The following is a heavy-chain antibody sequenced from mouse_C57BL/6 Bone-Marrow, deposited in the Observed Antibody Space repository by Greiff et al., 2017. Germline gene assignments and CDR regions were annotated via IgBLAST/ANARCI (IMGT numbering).Heavy chain of an antibody. J-gene: IGHJ3*01. Sequence: VKLMESGAELVRPGTSVKVSCKASGYAFTNYLIEWVKQRPGRGLEWIGVINPGSGGTNYNEKFKGKATLTADKSSSTAYMQLSSLTSEDSAVYFCARSYGSSWGWFAYWGQGTLVTVSA. D-gene: IGHD1-1*01. CDR2: INPGSGGT. CDR3: ARSYGSSWGWFAY. CDR1: GYAFTNYL. V-gene: IGHV1-54*01.